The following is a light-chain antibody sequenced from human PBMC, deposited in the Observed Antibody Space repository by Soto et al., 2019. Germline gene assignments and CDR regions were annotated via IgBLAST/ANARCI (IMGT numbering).Light chain of an antibody. CDR3: QHYKESST. CDR2: EAS. J-gene: IGKJ1*01. Sequence: DIQMTQSPSTLSASVGDRVTITSRASQSISSWLAWYQQKPGKAPKLLIYEASSSEIGVPPRFSGSGFGTEFTLTISSLQPDDFATYYCQHYKESSTFGQGTRLEIK. CDR1: QSISSW. V-gene: IGKV1-5*03.